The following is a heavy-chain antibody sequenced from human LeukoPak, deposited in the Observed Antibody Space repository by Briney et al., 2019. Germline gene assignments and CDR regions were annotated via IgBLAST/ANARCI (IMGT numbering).Heavy chain of an antibody. CDR2: IYHSGST. D-gene: IGHD3-10*01. V-gene: IGHV4-38-2*02. J-gene: IGHJ3*02. Sequence: SETLSLTCTVSGGSISSGYYWGWIRQPPGKGLEWIGSIYHSGSTYYNPSLKSRLTISLDTSRNQFSLKLNSVTAADTAVYYCAKSNGYGLIDIWGQGTMVTVSS. CDR3: AKSNGYGLIDI. CDR1: GGSISSGYY.